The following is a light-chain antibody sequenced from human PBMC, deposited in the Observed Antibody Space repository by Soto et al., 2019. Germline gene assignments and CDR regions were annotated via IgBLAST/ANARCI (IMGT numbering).Light chain of an antibody. CDR2: GAS. V-gene: IGKV3-15*01. CDR1: ERLSTY. J-gene: IGKJ2*01. CDR3: QSYNDWPFT. Sequence: EIVMTQSPATLSVSPGERFTLSCRASERLSTYLAWYQQKPGQAPRLLIYGASTKATGIPARFGGSGSATDFTLTISSLQSEDFAVYYCQSYNDWPFTFGQGTKLEI.